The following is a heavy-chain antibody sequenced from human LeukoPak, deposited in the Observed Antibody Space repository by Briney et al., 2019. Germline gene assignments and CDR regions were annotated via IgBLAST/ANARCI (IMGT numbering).Heavy chain of an antibody. V-gene: IGHV3-23*01. J-gene: IGHJ4*02. CDR3: ATYRQVLLPFES. D-gene: IGHD2-8*02. Sequence: GGSLRLSCAASGFTFSSYEMNWVRQTPGKGLEWVSAISGSGNRAYHADSVKGRFTISRDNSKNTLYLQMNSLRAEDTAIYYCATYRQVLLPFESWGQGTLVTVSS. CDR1: GFTFSSYE. CDR2: ISGSGNRA.